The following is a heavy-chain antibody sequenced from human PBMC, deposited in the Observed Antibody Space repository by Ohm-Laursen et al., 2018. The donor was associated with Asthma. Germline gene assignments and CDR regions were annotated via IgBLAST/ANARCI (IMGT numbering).Heavy chain of an antibody. Sequence: GTLSLTCSVSGASVSSDSFYWSWIRQPPGKGLDWIGYVFSSWTTHYNASLKSRVTISIDKSKNQFSLKLSSVTAADTAVYYCASSSGSRSSHTVDYWGQGTLVTVSA. CDR2: VFSSWTT. J-gene: IGHJ4*02. V-gene: IGHV4-61*01. CDR3: ASSSGSRSSHTVDY. D-gene: IGHD2-2*01. CDR1: GASVSSDSFY.